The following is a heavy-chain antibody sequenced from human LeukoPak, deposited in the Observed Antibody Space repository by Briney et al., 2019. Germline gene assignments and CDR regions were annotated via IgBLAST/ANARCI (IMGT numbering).Heavy chain of an antibody. J-gene: IGHJ5*02. V-gene: IGHV4-59*01. CDR2: IYYSGST. D-gene: IGHD5-12*01. Sequence: SETLSLTCTVSGGSISSYYWSWIRQPPGKGLEWIGYIYYSGSTNYNPSLKSRVTISVYTSKNQFSLKLSSVTAADTAVYYCARQLRNWFDPWGQGTLVTVSS. CDR1: GGSISSYY. CDR3: ARQLRNWFDP.